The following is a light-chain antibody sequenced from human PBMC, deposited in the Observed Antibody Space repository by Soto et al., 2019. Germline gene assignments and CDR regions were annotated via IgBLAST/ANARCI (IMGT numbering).Light chain of an antibody. J-gene: IGKJ1*01. V-gene: IGKV3-20*01. CDR1: QSVSSTY. CDR3: QHHSSTPWS. Sequence: EVVLTQSPGTLSLSPGERATLSCRASQSVSSTYLAWYQQRPGQAPRLLIYGASTRATDIPDRISGSGSGTDFTLTVSRLEPEDFAVYYCQHHSSTPWSFGQGTKEEIK. CDR2: GAS.